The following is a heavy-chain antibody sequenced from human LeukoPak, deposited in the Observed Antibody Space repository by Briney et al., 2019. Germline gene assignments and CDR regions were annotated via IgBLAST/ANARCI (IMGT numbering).Heavy chain of an antibody. CDR1: GGSFSGYY. D-gene: IGHD1-26*01. J-gene: IGHJ5*02. CDR2: IYYSGST. CDR3: ATAGGTSGSYYWDWFDP. Sequence: SETLSLTCAVYGGSFSGYYWSWTRQHPGKGLEWIGYIYYSGSTYYNPSLKSRVTISVDTSKNQFSLKLSSVTAADTAVYYCATAGGTSGSYYWDWFDPWGQGTLVTVSS. V-gene: IGHV4-31*11.